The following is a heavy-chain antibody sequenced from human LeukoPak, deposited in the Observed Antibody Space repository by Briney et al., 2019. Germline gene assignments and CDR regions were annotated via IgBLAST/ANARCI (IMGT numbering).Heavy chain of an antibody. D-gene: IGHD3-3*01. J-gene: IGHJ4*02. CDR1: GGSIGSSSYY. V-gene: IGHV4-39*07. Sequence: SETLSFTCTASGGSIGSSSYYWGWIRQPPGKGLEWIGNIYYSGSTYYNPSLKSRVTISVDTSKKQFFLNLSSVTAADTAVYYCTRVGFWSGYYHFDSWGQGTLVTVSS. CDR2: IYYSGST. CDR3: TRVGFWSGYYHFDS.